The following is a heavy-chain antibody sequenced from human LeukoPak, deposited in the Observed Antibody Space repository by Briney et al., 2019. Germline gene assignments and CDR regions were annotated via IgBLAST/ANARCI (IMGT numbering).Heavy chain of an antibody. D-gene: IGHD3-10*01. Sequence: SQTLSLTCAVSGGSISSGGYYWSWIRQPPGKGLEWIGYIYYSGSTNYNPSLKSRVTISVDTSKNQFSLKLSSVTAADTAVYYCARADHYYGSGSYDYWGQGTLVTVSS. J-gene: IGHJ4*02. CDR3: ARADHYYGSGSYDY. V-gene: IGHV4-61*08. CDR1: GGSISSGGYY. CDR2: IYYSGST.